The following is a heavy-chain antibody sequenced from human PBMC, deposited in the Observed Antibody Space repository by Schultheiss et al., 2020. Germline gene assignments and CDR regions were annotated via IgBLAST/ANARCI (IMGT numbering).Heavy chain of an antibody. V-gene: IGHV3-23*01. D-gene: IGHD5-18*01. CDR3: ARVSYGDGPQEY. Sequence: GESLKISCAASGFTFSSYAMTWVRQTPGKGLEWVSGVSDSGGGTSYADSVKGRFTISRDNSKNTLYLQMNSLRDEDTAVYYCARVSYGDGPQEYWGQGTLVNVSS. CDR1: GFTFSSYA. CDR2: VSDSGGGT. J-gene: IGHJ4*02.